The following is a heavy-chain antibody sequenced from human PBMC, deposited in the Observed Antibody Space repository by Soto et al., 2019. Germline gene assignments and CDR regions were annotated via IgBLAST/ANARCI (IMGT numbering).Heavy chain of an antibody. D-gene: IGHD1-26*01. CDR1: GFSLTTDRVG. V-gene: IGHV2-5*02. CDR3: AHAYGGRSLY. J-gene: IGHJ4*02. CDR2: IYWDDSK. Sequence: QITLKESGPTLGKPTQTLTLTCTFSGFSLTTDRVGVGWIRQPPGEALEWLAVIYWDDSKTYRPSLESRLTITKDTTKNQVALTMTNMDTLDTATYYCAHAYGGRSLYWGQGTLVTVSS.